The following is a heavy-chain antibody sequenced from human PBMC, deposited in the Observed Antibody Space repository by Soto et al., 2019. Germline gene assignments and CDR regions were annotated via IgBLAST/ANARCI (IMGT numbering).Heavy chain of an antibody. Sequence: ASVKVSCKASGYTFTGYYMHWVRQAPGQGLEWMGWINPNSGGTNYAQKFQGRVTMTRDTSISTAYMELSRLRSDDTAVYYCARDHDILTGYLGYYHGMDVWGQGXTVTVYS. D-gene: IGHD3-9*01. CDR1: GYTFTGYY. CDR2: INPNSGGT. J-gene: IGHJ6*02. V-gene: IGHV1-2*02. CDR3: ARDHDILTGYLGYYHGMDV.